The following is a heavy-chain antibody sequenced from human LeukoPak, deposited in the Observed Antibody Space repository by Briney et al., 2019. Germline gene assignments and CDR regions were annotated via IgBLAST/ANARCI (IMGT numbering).Heavy chain of an antibody. D-gene: IGHD2-21*01. V-gene: IGHV4-59*01. J-gene: IGHJ2*01. CDR2: IYYSGST. CDR3: ARESLVWSSGWYFDL. Sequence: PSETLSLTCAVSGGSISGYYWSWIRQPPGKGLEWIGYIYYSGSTNYNPSLKSRVTISVDTSKNQFSLKLSSVTAADTAVYYCARESLVWSSGWYFDLWGRGTLVTVSS. CDR1: GGSISGYY.